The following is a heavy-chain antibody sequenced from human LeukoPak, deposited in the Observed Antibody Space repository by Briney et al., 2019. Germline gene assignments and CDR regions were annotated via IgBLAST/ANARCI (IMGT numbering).Heavy chain of an antibody. V-gene: IGHV4-59*02. Sequence: PSETLCLTCAVSDGSVNSVYWSWIRQPPGKGLEWIAYIYYSGTTSYNPSLKSRVTISVDTSKNQFSLKLTSVTAADTAVYYCASQHWGSNYFDYWGQGALVTVSS. CDR3: ASQHWGSNYFDY. CDR1: DGSVNSVY. J-gene: IGHJ4*02. CDR2: IYYSGTT. D-gene: IGHD7-27*01.